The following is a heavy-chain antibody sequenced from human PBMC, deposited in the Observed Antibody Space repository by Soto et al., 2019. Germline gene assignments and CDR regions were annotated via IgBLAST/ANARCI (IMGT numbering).Heavy chain of an antibody. CDR3: AKGDTNMITDYYDMDV. CDR2: ISGSGGSE. J-gene: IGHJ6*02. CDR1: GFTFTSYA. D-gene: IGHD3-16*01. V-gene: IGHV3-23*01. Sequence: GSLRLSCAVSGFTFTSYAMTWVRQAPGKGLEWVSAISGSGGSEFYADSVKGRFTISRDNSKNTLYLQMKSLRAEDTALYYCAKGDTNMITDYYDMDVWGQGTTVTVSS.